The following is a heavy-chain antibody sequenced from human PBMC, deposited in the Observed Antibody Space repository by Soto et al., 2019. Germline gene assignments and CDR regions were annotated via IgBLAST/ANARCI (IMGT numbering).Heavy chain of an antibody. CDR2: IRQDSGDR. V-gene: IGHV3-7*03. J-gene: IGHJ4*02. D-gene: IGHD3-22*01. CDR1: GFSFSNYW. CDR3: VTDLIVHVSSLYY. Sequence: GGSLRLSGAVSGFSFSNYWMTWIRQAPGKGLEWVANIRQDSGDRHYGYSVRGRFTVSRDNGQSSLYLQMNSLRAEDTAVYYCVTDLIVHVSSLYYWGQGALVTVSS.